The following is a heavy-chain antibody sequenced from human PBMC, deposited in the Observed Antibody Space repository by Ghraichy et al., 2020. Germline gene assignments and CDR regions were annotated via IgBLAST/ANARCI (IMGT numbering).Heavy chain of an antibody. J-gene: IGHJ5*02. Sequence: ASVKVSCKASGYTFTSYGISWVRQAPGQGLEWMGWISAYNGNTNYAQNLQGRVTMTTDTSTSTAYMELRSLRSDDTAVYYCAREDHYDFWSAFPENNWFDPWGQGILITVSS. CDR3: AREDHYDFWSAFPENNWFDP. CDR1: GYTFTSYG. D-gene: IGHD3-3*01. CDR2: ISAYNGNT. V-gene: IGHV1-18*01.